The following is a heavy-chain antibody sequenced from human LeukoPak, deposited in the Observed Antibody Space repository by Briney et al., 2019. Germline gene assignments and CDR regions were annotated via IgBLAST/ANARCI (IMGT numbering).Heavy chain of an antibody. CDR1: CESFSGYY. CDR3: ARETSQKGAHYMDV. V-gene: IGHV4-34*12. CDR2: IIDSGST. D-gene: IGHD3-16*01. J-gene: IGHJ6*03. Sequence: SETLSLTCAVYCESFSGYYWTWIRQPPGTGLEWIGEIIDSGSTNYNSSLKSRVTISVDTSKNQFSLKLSSVTAADTAVYYCARETSQKGAHYMDVWGKGTTVTISS.